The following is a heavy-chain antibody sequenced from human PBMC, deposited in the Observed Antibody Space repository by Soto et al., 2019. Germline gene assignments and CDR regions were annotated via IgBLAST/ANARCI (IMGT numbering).Heavy chain of an antibody. Sequence: QVRLQESGPGLVKPSETLSLTCTVSNASISSYYWSWIRQPPGKRLEWIGYMAPSGSSKYNPSLAGRVARSVDTSNNLFSLKLTSVTAADTAVYYCARDGNFGDDIHDYYGMDVWGRGTTVTVSS. CDR1: NASISSYY. V-gene: IGHV4-59*01. J-gene: IGHJ6*02. CDR3: ARDGNFGDDIHDYYGMDV. D-gene: IGHD4-17*01. CDR2: MAPSGSS.